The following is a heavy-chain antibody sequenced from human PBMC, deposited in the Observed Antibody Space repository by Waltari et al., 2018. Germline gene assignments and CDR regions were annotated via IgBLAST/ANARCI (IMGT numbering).Heavy chain of an antibody. Sequence: QVQLQESGTGLVKPSETLSLICTVSSGSVSRYYWNWIRQSAGKGLEWIGHVHASGTTKYNPSRRSRVTVSLDTSKNQFSLKLSSVTAADTSVYYCARSGDYAEYFQHWGLVTLLTVSS. CDR2: VHASGTT. V-gene: IGHV4-4*07. CDR1: SGSVSRYY. CDR3: ARSGDYAEYFQH. J-gene: IGHJ1*01. D-gene: IGHD4-17*01.